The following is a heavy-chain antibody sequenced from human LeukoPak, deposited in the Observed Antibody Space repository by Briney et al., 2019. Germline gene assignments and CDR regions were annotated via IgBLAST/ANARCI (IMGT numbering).Heavy chain of an antibody. V-gene: IGHV3-30*02. D-gene: IGHD2-2*01. CDR1: GFTFSIYG. J-gene: IGHJ5*02. CDR3: AKDFDGSSYGILDT. Sequence: PGGSLRLSCAASGFTFSIYGMHWVRQAPGKGLGWVAFIRNDGKNKYYGDSVKGRITISRDNSQNTLSLQVNSLRAEDTAVYYCAKDFDGSSYGILDTWGQGTLVTVSS. CDR2: IRNDGKNK.